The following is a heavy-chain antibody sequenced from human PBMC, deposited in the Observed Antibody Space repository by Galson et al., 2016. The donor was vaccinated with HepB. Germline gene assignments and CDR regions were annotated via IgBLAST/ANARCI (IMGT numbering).Heavy chain of an antibody. J-gene: IGHJ3*01. V-gene: IGHV3-66*02. D-gene: IGHD3-22*01. CDR1: GVDVSRHY. Sequence: SLRHSCAAFGVDVSRHYMGWVRQALGEGLEWVSIMYSAGSAHYADSVKGRFTLSRANSRNTLYLQMNRLRPDDSALYYCARGEGPLIVAVDAFDLWGQGTMVIVSS. CDR3: ARGEGPLIVAVDAFDL. CDR2: MYSAGSA.